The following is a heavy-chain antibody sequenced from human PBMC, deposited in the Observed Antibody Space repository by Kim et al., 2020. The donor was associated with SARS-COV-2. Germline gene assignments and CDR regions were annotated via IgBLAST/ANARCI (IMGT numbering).Heavy chain of an antibody. CDR1: GGSISSGSYY. D-gene: IGHD3-22*01. J-gene: IGHJ4*02. CDR2: IYTSGST. V-gene: IGHV4-61*02. Sequence: SETLSLTCTVSGGSISSGSYYWSWIRQPAGKGLEWIGRIYTSGSTNYNPSLKSRVTISVDTSKNQFSLKLSSVTAADTAVYYCASPYYDSSGYYVNWGQGTLVTVSS. CDR3: ASPYYDSSGYYVN.